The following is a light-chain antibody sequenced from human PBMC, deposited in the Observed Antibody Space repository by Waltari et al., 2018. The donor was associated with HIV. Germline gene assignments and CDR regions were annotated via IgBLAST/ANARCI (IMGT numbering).Light chain of an antibody. CDR3: SSYTSSSTWV. V-gene: IGLV2-14*01. CDR2: DVS. J-gene: IGLJ3*02. Sequence: QSALTQPASVSGSPGQSITISCTGTSSDVGGYNYVSWYQQHPGKAPKLMIYDVSNQPAGVSNRFSASKSGNTASLTISGLRAEDEADYYCSSYTSSSTWVFGGGTKLTVL. CDR1: SSDVGGYNY.